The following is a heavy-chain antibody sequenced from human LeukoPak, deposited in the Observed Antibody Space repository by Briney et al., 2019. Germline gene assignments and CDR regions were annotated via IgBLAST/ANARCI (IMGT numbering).Heavy chain of an antibody. CDR3: ARSLINYYDSSGPPGIRAFDF. V-gene: IGHV4-59*01. D-gene: IGHD3-22*01. CDR2: IYYSGST. CDR1: GDSLNTYY. Sequence: SETLSLTCTVSGDSLNTYYWSWIRQPPGKGLEWIGYIYYSGSTNCNPSLKSRVTISVDTSKNQFSLKLSSVTAADTAVYYCARSLINYYDSSGPPGIRAFDFWGQGTMVTVSS. J-gene: IGHJ3*01.